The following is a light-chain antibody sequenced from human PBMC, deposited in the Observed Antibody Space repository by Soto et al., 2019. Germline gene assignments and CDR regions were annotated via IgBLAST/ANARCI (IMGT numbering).Light chain of an antibody. CDR3: SSYTSSSTYV. CDR1: SSYVGGYNY. V-gene: IGLV2-14*01. CDR2: DVS. J-gene: IGLJ1*01. Sequence: QSVLTQPASVSGSPGQSITFSCTGTSSYVGGYNYVSWYQQHPGKAPKLMIYDVSNRPSGVSNRFSGSKSGNTASLTISGLQAEDEADYYCSSYTSSSTYVFGTGTKSPS.